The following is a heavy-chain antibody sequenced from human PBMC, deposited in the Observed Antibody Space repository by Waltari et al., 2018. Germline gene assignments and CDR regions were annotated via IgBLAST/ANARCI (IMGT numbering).Heavy chain of an antibody. V-gene: IGHV4-39*01. Sequence: QLQLQESGPGLVKPSETLSLICTVSGGSISGAYYWDWIRQSPGPGLEWIGDVSSGGNTTYNPSLKGRVTISTDTSKNQCSLRLRSVTAADTAVYYCARHRGVHTGFPGLDPWGQGTLVTVSS. CDR3: ARHRGVHTGFPGLDP. D-gene: IGHD3-10*01. CDR1: GGSISGAYY. CDR2: VSSGGNT. J-gene: IGHJ5*02.